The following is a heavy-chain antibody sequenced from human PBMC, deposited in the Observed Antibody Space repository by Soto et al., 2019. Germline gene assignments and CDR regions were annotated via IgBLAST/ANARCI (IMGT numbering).Heavy chain of an antibody. J-gene: IGHJ5*02. Sequence: EASVKASCKAFGYTLSNFFVTWVRPAPAQGVEWMGWIRAYTDTPNYAQKFQGRLTMTIDTSTSTAYMDPRSLTSDDTAFYYCARVIPGVEAWFDPWGQGTLVTVSS. CDR3: ARVIPGVEAWFDP. D-gene: IGHD2-2*01. CDR2: IRAYTDTP. V-gene: IGHV1-18*01. CDR1: GYTLSNFF.